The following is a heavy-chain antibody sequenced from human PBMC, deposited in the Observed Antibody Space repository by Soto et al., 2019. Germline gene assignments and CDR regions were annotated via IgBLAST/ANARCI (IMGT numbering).Heavy chain of an antibody. J-gene: IGHJ4*02. CDR2: IYYSGST. V-gene: IGHV4-39*01. D-gene: IGHD3-10*01. CDR1: GGSISSSSYY. CDR3: ARLHYYGSGSYV. Sequence: LPLTCTVSGGSISSSSYYWGWIRQPPGKGLEGIGSIYYSGSTYYNPSLKSRVTISVDTSKNQFSLKLSSVTAADTAVYYCARLHYYGSGSYVWGQGTLVTGSS.